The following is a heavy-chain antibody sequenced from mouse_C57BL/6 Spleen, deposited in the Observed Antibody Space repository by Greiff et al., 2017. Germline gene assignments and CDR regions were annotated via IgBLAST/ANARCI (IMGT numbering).Heavy chain of an antibody. CDR1: GYAFTNYL. CDR3: ARGEYDVRVAY. V-gene: IGHV1-54*01. J-gene: IGHJ3*01. Sequence: QVQLQQSGAELVRPGTSVKVSCKASGYAFTNYLIEWVKQRPGQGLEWIGVINPGSGGTNYNEKFKGKATLTADKSSSTAYMQLSSLTSEDSAVYFGARGEYDVRVAYWGQGTLVTVSA. CDR2: INPGSGGT. D-gene: IGHD2-14*01.